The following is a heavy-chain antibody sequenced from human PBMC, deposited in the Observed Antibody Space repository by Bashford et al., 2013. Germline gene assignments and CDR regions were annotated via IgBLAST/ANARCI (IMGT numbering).Heavy chain of an antibody. J-gene: IGHJ6*02. CDR1: GFTFTSSA. D-gene: IGHD3-10*01. V-gene: IGHV1-58*01. CDR2: IVVGSGNT. CDR3: ARPNRIATMVRGVIPDYYYGMDV. Sequence: SVKVSCKASGFTFTSSAVQWVRQARGQRLEWIGWIVVGSGNTNYAQKFQERVTITRDMSTSTAYMELSRLRSDDTAVYYCARPNRIATMVRGVIPDYYYGMDVWGQGTTVTVSS.